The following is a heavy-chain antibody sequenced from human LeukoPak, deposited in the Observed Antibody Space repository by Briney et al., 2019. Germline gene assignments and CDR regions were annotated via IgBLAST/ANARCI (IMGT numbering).Heavy chain of an antibody. CDR1: GYTFTGYY. CDR3: ARVFRVAVSGADY. D-gene: IGHD6-19*01. Sequence: ASVKVSCKASGYTFTGYYTHWVRQAPGQGLEWMGLINPNSGGTNYAQKFQGRVTMTRDTSISTAYMELSRLRSDDTAVYYCARVFRVAVSGADYWGQGTLVTVSS. V-gene: IGHV1-2*02. J-gene: IGHJ4*02. CDR2: INPNSGGT.